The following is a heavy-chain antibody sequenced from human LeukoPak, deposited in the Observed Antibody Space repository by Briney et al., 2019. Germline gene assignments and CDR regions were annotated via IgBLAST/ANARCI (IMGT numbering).Heavy chain of an antibody. D-gene: IGHD6-19*01. CDR3: ARVAVRLGDAFDI. J-gene: IGHJ3*02. V-gene: IGHV3-64*01. Sequence: GGSLRLSCVASGFTFSSHGMHWVRQAPGKGLEYVSAITSDGGSTFYANSVKGRFTISRDNSKNTVYLQMGSLRAEDLAVYYCARVAVRLGDAFDIWGQGTMVTVSS. CDR2: ITSDGGST. CDR1: GFTFSSHG.